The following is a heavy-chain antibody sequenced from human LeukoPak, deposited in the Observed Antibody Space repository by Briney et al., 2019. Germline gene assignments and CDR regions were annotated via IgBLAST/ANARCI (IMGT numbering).Heavy chain of an antibody. Sequence: GASVKVSCKASGYTFTGYYMHWVRQAPGQGLEWMGRIIPILGTTNYAQKFQGRVTITADKSTSTAYMELSSLRSEDTALYYCARGAEYYYGSGSYAFDIWGQGTMVTVSS. CDR2: IIPILGTT. V-gene: IGHV1-69*08. J-gene: IGHJ3*02. D-gene: IGHD3-10*01. CDR3: ARGAEYYYGSGSYAFDI. CDR1: GYTFTGYY.